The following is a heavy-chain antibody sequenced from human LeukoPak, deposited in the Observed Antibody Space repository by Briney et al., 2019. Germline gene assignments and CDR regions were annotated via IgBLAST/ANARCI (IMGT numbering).Heavy chain of an antibody. CDR2: IYYSGST. D-gene: IGHD5-18*01. Sequence: SETLSLTCTVSGGSISSGGYYWSWIRQHPGKGLEWIGYIYYSGSTYYNPSLKSRVTISVDTSKNQFSLKLSSVTAADTAVYYCARLGVEDTAMVTWYYYYYGMDVWGQGTTVTVSS. J-gene: IGHJ6*02. V-gene: IGHV4-31*03. CDR1: GGSISSGGYY. CDR3: ARLGVEDTAMVTWYYYYYGMDV.